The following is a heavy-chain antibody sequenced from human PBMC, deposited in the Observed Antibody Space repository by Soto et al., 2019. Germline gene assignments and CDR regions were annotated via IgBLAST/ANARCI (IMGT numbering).Heavy chain of an antibody. CDR1: GFTFSSYA. J-gene: IGHJ6*02. Sequence: GGSLRLSCAASGFTFSSYAMSWVRQAPGKGLEWVSAISGSGGSTYYADSVKGRFTIPRDNSKNTLYLQMNSLRAEDTAVYYCAKVASCGYYPLGHYYYGMDVWGQGTTVTVSS. D-gene: IGHD3-22*01. CDR2: ISGSGGST. CDR3: AKVASCGYYPLGHYYYGMDV. V-gene: IGHV3-23*01.